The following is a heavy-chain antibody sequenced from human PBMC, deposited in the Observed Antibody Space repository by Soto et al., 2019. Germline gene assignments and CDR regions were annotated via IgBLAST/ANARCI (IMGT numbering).Heavy chain of an antibody. CDR2: ISAYNGNT. D-gene: IGHD3-22*01. CDR3: ASPNYYDSSGRGAFDI. Sequence: ASVKVSCKASGYTFTSYGISWVRQAPGQGLEWMGWISAYNGNTNYAQKLQGRVPMTTDTSTSTAYMELRSLGSDDTAVYYCASPNYYDSSGRGAFDIWGQGTMVTVSS. CDR1: GYTFTSYG. J-gene: IGHJ3*02. V-gene: IGHV1-18*04.